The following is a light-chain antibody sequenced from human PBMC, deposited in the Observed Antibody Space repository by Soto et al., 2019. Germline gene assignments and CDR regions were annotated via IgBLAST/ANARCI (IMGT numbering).Light chain of an antibody. V-gene: IGKV3-20*01. J-gene: IGKJ4*01. CDR3: QQYNNWPPLT. CDR1: QSVSSSD. Sequence: EFVLTQSSGTLSLAPGERATLSCRASQSVSSSDLAWYQQKPGQAPRLLIYGASSRATGIPDRFSGSGSGTDFTLTISRLEPEDIAVYYCQQYNNWPPLTFGGGTKVDIK. CDR2: GAS.